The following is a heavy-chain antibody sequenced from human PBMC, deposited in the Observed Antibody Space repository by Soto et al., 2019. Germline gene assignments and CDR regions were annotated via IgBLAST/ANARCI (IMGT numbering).Heavy chain of an antibody. Sequence: GASVKVSCKASGYTFTSYYMHWVRQAPGQGLEWMGIINPSGGSTSYAQKLPGRVTITADESTSTAYMELSSLRSEDTAVYYCARLAKYYYDSSGYYQLFDYWGQGTLVTVSS. CDR2: INPSGGST. D-gene: IGHD3-22*01. CDR1: GYTFTSYY. CDR3: ARLAKYYYDSSGYYQLFDY. V-gene: IGHV1-46*01. J-gene: IGHJ4*02.